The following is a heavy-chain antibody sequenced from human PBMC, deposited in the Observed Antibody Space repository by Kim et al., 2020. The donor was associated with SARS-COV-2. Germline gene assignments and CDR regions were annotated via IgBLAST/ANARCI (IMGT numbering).Heavy chain of an antibody. CDR3: AKDPYRGGGYYYYYGMDV. J-gene: IGHJ6*02. V-gene: IGHV3-23*01. CDR1: GFTFSSYA. CDR2: ISGSGGST. D-gene: IGHD2-21*01. Sequence: GGSLRLSCAASGFTFSSYAMSWVRQAPGKGLEWVSAISGSGGSTYYADSVKGRFTISRDNSKNTLYLQMNSLRAEDTAVYYCAKDPYRGGGYYYYYGMDVWGQGTTVTVSS.